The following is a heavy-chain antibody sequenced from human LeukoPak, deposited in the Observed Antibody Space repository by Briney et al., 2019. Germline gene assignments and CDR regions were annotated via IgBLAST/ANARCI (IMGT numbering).Heavy chain of an antibody. V-gene: IGHV3-30-3*01. CDR1: GFTFSSYA. J-gene: IGHJ5*02. CDR3: ARDRSLYQLLYWFDP. CDR2: ISYDGSNK. D-gene: IGHD2-2*01. Sequence: GGSLRLSCAASGFTFSSYAMHWVRQAPGKGLEWVAVISYDGSNKYYADSVKGRFTISRDNSKNTLYLQMNSLRAEDTAVYYCARDRSLYQLLYWFDPWGQGTLVTVSS.